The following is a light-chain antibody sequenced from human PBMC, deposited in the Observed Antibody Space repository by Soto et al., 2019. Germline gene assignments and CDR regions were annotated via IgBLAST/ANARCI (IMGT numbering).Light chain of an antibody. CDR2: DAS. CDR3: QQRGNWPPT. V-gene: IGKV3-11*01. Sequence: EVVLTQSPVTLSLSPGERATLSCRASQSVATYLAWYQQKPGQAPRLLIYDASNRATDIPARFSGSGSGIDFTLTISSLEPEDFAVYYCQQRGNWPPTFGPGTKVDIK. CDR1: QSVATY. J-gene: IGKJ3*01.